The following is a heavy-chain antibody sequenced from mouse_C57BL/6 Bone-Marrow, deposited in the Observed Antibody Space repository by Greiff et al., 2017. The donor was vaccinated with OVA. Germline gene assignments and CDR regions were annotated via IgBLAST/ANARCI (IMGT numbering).Heavy chain of an antibody. J-gene: IGHJ4*01. D-gene: IGHD2-5*01. CDR1: GYTFTSYW. CDR2: IYPGDGDT. V-gene: IGHV1-62-3*01. Sequence: QVQLQQPGAELVKPGASVKLSCKASGYTFTSYWMHWVKQRPGRGLEWIGRIYPGDGDTNYNGKFKGKATLTADKSSSTAYMQLSSLTSEDSAVYFCAAYSNYDAMDYWGQGTSVTVSS. CDR3: AAYSNYDAMDY.